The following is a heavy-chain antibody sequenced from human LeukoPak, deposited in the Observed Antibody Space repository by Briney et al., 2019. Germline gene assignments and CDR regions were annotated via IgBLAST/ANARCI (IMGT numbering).Heavy chain of an antibody. D-gene: IGHD6-6*01. CDR2: INHSGST. Sequence: PGGSLRLSCAASGFTFKDYWMIWVRQAPGKGLEWIGEINHSGSTNYNPSLKSRVTISVDTSKNQFSLKLSSVTAADTAVYYCARGRRQLRGGGPLYYYYGMDVWGQGTTVTVSS. V-gene: IGHV4-34*01. J-gene: IGHJ6*02. CDR1: GFTFKDYW. CDR3: ARGRRQLRGGGPLYYYYGMDV.